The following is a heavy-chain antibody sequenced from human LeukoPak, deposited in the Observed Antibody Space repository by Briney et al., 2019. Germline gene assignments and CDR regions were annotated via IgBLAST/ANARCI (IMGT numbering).Heavy chain of an antibody. CDR3: ARCYDFGAFDI. Sequence: GGSLRLSCAASGFTFSSYSMNWVRQAPGKGLEWVSYISSSSSTIYYADSVKGRFTISRDNAKNSLYLQMNSLRAEDTAVYYCARCYDFGAFDIWGQGTMVTVSS. D-gene: IGHD5-12*01. J-gene: IGHJ3*02. CDR2: ISSSSSTI. CDR1: GFTFSSYS. V-gene: IGHV3-48*01.